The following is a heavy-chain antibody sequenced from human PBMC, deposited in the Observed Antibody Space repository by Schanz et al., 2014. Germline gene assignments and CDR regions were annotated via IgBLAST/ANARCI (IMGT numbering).Heavy chain of an antibody. CDR3: ARKMKLGVYGGKGHDSPDI. V-gene: IGHV3-48*04. CDR1: GFTFSSYS. J-gene: IGHJ3*02. D-gene: IGHD4-17*01. Sequence: EVQLVESGGGLVQPGGSLRLSCAASGFTFSSYSMNWVRQAPGKGLEWVSYISSSSSTRYYADSVTGRFTISRDNAKNTLYLQMNTLRAEDTAVYYCARKMKLGVYGGKGHDSPDIWGQGTMVTVSS. CDR2: ISSSSSTR.